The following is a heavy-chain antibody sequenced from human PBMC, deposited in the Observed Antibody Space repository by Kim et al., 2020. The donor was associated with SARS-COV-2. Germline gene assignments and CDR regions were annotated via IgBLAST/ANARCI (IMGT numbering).Heavy chain of an antibody. CDR2: IKTKTDGGTT. CDR1: GFTFTNAW. D-gene: IGHD3-22*01. J-gene: IGHJ4*02. CDR3: TTGGRRYDSRGYYLYYFDY. Sequence: GGSLRLSCAASGFTFTNAWMSWVRQAPWKGLEWVGRIKTKTDGGTTDYAAPVKGRFTISRDDSKNTLYLQMNSLKTEDTAVYYCTTGGRRYDSRGYYLYYFDYWGQGTLVTVSS. V-gene: IGHV3-15*01.